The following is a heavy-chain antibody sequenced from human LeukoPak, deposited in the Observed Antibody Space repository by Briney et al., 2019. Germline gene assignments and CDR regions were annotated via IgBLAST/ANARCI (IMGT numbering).Heavy chain of an antibody. CDR3: ARLTGTNGY. D-gene: IGHD1-7*01. V-gene: IGHV4-39*07. CDR1: GGSISSSSYY. CDR2: INHSGST. Sequence: SETLSLTCTVSGGSISSSSYYWGWIRQPPGKGLEWIGEINHSGSTNYNPSLKSRVTISVDTSKNQFSLKLSSVTAADTAVYYCARLTGTNGYWGQGTLVTVSS. J-gene: IGHJ4*02.